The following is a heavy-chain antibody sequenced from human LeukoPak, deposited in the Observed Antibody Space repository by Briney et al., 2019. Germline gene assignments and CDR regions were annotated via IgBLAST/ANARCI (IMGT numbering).Heavy chain of an antibody. Sequence: PSETLSLTCTVSGGSISSYYWSWIRQPAGKGLEWIGRIYTSGSTNYNPSLKSRVTMSVDTSKNQFSLKLSSVTAADTAVYYCARAELCIVGARYQFGCWFDPWGQGTLVTVSS. CDR3: ARAELCIVGARYQFGCWFDP. CDR2: IYTSGST. D-gene: IGHD1-26*01. CDR1: GGSISSYY. V-gene: IGHV4-4*07. J-gene: IGHJ5*02.